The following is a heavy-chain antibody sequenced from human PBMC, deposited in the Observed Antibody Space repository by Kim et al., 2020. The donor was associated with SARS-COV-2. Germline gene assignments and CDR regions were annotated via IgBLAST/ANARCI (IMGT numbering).Heavy chain of an antibody. CDR1: GGSISSSSYY. Sequence: SETLSLTCTVSGGSISSSSYYWGWIRQPPGKGLEWIGSIYYSGSTYYNPSLKSRVTISVDTSKNQFSLKLSSVTAADTAVYYCARRRVVVVTEDPSWDWFDPRGQGTLVTVSS. V-gene: IGHV4-39*01. CDR2: IYYSGST. J-gene: IGHJ5*02. CDR3: ARRRVVVVTEDPSWDWFDP. D-gene: IGHD2-21*02.